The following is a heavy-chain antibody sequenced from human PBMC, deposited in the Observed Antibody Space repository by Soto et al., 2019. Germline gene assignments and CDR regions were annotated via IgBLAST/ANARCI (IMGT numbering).Heavy chain of an antibody. J-gene: IGHJ4*02. V-gene: IGHV1-69*13. CDR1: GVTFSSYS. Sequence: ASLKVSCKAYGVTFSSYSISWVRQAPGQGLEWMGGIIPIFGTANYAQKFQGRVTITADESTSTAYMELSSLRSEDTAVYYCATYSYGRPYDYWGQGTLVTVSS. CDR3: ATYSYGRPYDY. CDR2: IIPIFGTA. D-gene: IGHD5-18*01.